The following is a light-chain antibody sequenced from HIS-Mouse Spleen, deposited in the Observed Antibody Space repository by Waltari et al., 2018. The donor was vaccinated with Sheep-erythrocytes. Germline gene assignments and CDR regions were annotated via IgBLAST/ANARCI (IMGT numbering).Light chain of an antibody. Sequence: DIQMTQSPSSLSASVGDRVTIPSRASQSISSYLNWYQRKPGKAPQLLIYAESSLQSGVPSRFSGSGSGTDFTLTISSLQPEDFATYYCQQSYSTPQFTFGPGTKVDIK. J-gene: IGKJ3*01. CDR1: QSISSY. CDR2: AES. V-gene: IGKV1-39*01. CDR3: QQSYSTPQFT.